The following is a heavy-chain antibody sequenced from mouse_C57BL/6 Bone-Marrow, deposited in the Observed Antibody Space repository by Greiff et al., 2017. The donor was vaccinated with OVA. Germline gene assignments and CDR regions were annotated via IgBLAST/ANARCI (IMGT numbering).Heavy chain of an antibody. Sequence: EVKLMESGAELVRPGASVKLSCTASGFNIKDDYMHWVKQRPEQGLEWIGWIDPENGDTEYASKFQGKATITADTSSNTAYLQLSSLTSEDTAVYYCTFLLHFDYWGQGTTLTVSS. V-gene: IGHV14-4*01. CDR2: IDPENGDT. CDR3: TFLLHFDY. J-gene: IGHJ2*01. D-gene: IGHD2-1*01. CDR1: GFNIKDDY.